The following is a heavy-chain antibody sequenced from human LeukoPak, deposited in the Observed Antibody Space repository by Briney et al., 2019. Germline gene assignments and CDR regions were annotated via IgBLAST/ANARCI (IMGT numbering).Heavy chain of an antibody. J-gene: IGHJ4*02. CDR3: AKGGVCFRSTSCYSDY. CDR1: GFTFSSHG. Sequence: PGRSLRLSCAASGFTFSSHGMHWVRQAPGKGLEWVAVISYDGSNKYYADSVKGRFTISRDNSKNTLYLQMNSLRAEDTAVYYCAKGGVCFRSTSCYSDYWGQGTLVTVSS. V-gene: IGHV3-30*18. CDR2: ISYDGSNK. D-gene: IGHD2-2*01.